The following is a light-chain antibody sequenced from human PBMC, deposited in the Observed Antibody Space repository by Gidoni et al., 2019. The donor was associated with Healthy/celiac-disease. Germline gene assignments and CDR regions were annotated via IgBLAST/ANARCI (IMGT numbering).Light chain of an antibody. J-gene: IGKJ2*01. CDR2: KAS. CDR3: KQYKSYSYT. Sequence: DIQMTQSPSTLSSSVGDRVTITCRASHSISSWLAWYQQKPGKAPKLLIYKASSLESGVPSRFSCSGSGTEFNLTISSLQPDDFATYYCKQYKSYSYTFGQGTKLEIK. V-gene: IGKV1-5*03. CDR1: HSISSW.